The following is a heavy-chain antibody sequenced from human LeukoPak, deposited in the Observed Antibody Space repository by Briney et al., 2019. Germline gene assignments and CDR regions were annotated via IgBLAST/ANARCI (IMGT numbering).Heavy chain of an antibody. J-gene: IGHJ4*02. CDR3: ARDEELGDSSGYYLSY. D-gene: IGHD3-22*01. CDR1: GFTFSRSW. Sequence: GGSLRLSCAASGFTFSRSWMHWVRQAPGKGLVWVSRINDDGSTTSYADSVKGRFTISRDNAKNSLYLQMNSLRAEDTAVYYCARDEELGDSSGYYLSYWGQGTLVTVSS. CDR2: INDDGSTT. V-gene: IGHV3-74*01.